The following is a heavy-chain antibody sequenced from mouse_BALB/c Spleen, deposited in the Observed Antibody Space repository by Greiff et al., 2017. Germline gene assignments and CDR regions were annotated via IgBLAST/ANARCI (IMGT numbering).Heavy chain of an antibody. J-gene: IGHJ4*01. D-gene: IGHD4-1*01. Sequence: EVKLQESGGGLVQPGGSRKLSCAASGFTFSSFGMHWVRQAPEKGLEWVAYISSGSSTIYYADTVKGRFTISRDNPKNTLFLQMTSLRSEDTAMYYCARFKLGDMDYWGQGTSVTVSS. CDR1: GFTFSSFG. V-gene: IGHV5-17*02. CDR3: ARFKLGDMDY. CDR2: ISSGSSTI.